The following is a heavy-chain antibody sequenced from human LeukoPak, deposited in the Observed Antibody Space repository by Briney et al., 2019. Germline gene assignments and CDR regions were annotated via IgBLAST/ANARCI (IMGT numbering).Heavy chain of an antibody. CDR3: ARGGRYFDWFLRPNWFDP. CDR1: GGSISSYY. D-gene: IGHD3-9*01. V-gene: IGHV4-59*12. CDR2: IYYSGST. J-gene: IGHJ5*02. Sequence: SETLSLTCTVSGGSISSYYWSWIRQPPGKGLEWIGYIYYSGSTNYNPSLKSRVTISVDTSKNQFSLKLSSVTAADTAVYYCARGGRYFDWFLRPNWFDPWGQGTLVTVSS.